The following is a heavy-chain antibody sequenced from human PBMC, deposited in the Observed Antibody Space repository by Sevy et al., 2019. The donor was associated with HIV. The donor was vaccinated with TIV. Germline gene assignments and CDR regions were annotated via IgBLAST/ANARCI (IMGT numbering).Heavy chain of an antibody. CDR3: TRPTSGSYSSAYYGMDV. V-gene: IGHV3-73*01. J-gene: IGHJ6*02. Sequence: GGSLRLSCAASGFTFSGSAMHWVRQASGKGLEWVGRIRGKANSYATAYAASVKGRFTISRDDSKNTAYLQMNSLKTEDTAVYYCTRPTSGSYSSAYYGMDVWGQGTTVTVSS. CDR2: IRGKANSYAT. D-gene: IGHD1-26*01. CDR1: GFTFSGSA.